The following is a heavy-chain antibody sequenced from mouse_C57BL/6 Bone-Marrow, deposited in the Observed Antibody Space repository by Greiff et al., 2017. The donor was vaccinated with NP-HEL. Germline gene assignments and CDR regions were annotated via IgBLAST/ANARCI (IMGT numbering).Heavy chain of an antibody. J-gene: IGHJ2*01. V-gene: IGHV1-82*01. CDR1: GYAFSSSW. CDR3: ARLDGYYSPDY. D-gene: IGHD2-3*01. CDR2: IYPGDGDT. Sequence: QVQLQQSGPELVKPGASVKISCKASGYAFSSSWMNWVKQRPGKGLEWIGRIYPGDGDTNYNGKFKGKATLTADKSSSTAYMQLSSLTSEDSAVYFCARLDGYYSPDYWGQGTTLTVSS.